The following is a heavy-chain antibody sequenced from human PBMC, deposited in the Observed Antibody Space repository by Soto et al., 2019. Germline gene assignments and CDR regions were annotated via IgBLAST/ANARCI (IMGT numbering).Heavy chain of an antibody. D-gene: IGHD3-10*01. CDR2: VSSSSSNI. J-gene: IGHJ6*02. CDR1: GFTFSRYS. Sequence: EVQLVESGGGLVQPGGSLRLSCAASGFTFSRYSMNWVRQAPGKGLEWVSYVSSSSSNIYYADSVKGRFTISRDDAKSALYLQLNSLREEDTAVYYCARERGDYYYGVDVWGQWTTVTVSS. CDR3: ARERGDYYYGVDV. V-gene: IGHV3-48*02.